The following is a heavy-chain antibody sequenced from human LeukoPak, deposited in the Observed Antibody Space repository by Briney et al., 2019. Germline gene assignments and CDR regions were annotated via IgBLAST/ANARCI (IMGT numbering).Heavy chain of an antibody. CDR3: TTSPPRATVTTD. CDR1: GVIFGNLW. CDR2: IKSKFDGGTI. J-gene: IGHJ4*02. D-gene: IGHD4-17*01. V-gene: IGHV3-15*01. Sequence: GGSLRLSCEVSGVIFGNLWMTWVRQAPGKGPEWIGRIKSKFDGGTIDYAAPVKGRFTISRDDSKNTLYLQMNSLKTEDTAVYYCTTSPPRATVTTDWGQGTLVTVSS.